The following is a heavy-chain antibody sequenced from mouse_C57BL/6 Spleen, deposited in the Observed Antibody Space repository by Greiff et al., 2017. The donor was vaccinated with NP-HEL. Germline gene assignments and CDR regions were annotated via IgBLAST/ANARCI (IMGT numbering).Heavy chain of an antibody. CDR2: IWGDGST. Sequence: VHLVESGPGLVAPSQSLSITCTVSGFSLTRYGVSWGRQPPGKGLEWLGVIWGDGSTNYHSTLISRLSISKDYSKSQVFLKLNSLQTDDTATYYCAKQGIYNYGSSYFYYAMDYWGQGTSVTVSS. CDR1: GFSLTRYG. CDR3: AKQGIYNYGSSYFYYAMDY. J-gene: IGHJ4*01. D-gene: IGHD1-1*01. V-gene: IGHV2-3*01.